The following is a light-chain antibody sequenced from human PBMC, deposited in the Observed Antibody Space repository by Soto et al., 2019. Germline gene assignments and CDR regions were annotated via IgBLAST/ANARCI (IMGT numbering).Light chain of an antibody. J-gene: IGKJ1*01. Sequence: ESVLTQSPGTLSLSPGERATRSCRASQSVTSSYLGWYQQKPGQAPRLLIYGASSRATGIPDRFSGSGSGTDFTLTISRLEPEDCAVYYCQQYGSSPPTFGQGTKVDIK. CDR2: GAS. CDR1: QSVTSSY. V-gene: IGKV3-20*01. CDR3: QQYGSSPPT.